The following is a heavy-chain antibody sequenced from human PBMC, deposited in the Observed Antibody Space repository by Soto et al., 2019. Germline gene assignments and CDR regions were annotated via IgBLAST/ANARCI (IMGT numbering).Heavy chain of an antibody. D-gene: IGHD6-13*01. J-gene: IGHJ6*02. Sequence: SETLSLTCTVSGGSISSYYWSWIRQPPGKGLEWIGYIYYSGSTNYNPSLKSRVTISVDTSKNQFSLKLSSVTAADTAVYYCAGYSSSFFYYYYGMDVWGQGTTVTVSS. CDR2: IYYSGST. CDR1: GGSISSYY. V-gene: IGHV4-59*01. CDR3: AGYSSSFFYYYYGMDV.